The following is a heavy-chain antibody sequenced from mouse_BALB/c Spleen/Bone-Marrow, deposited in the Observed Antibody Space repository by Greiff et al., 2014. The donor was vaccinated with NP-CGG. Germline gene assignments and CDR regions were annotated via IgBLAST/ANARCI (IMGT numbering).Heavy chain of an antibody. J-gene: IGHJ2*01. Sequence: VQLQQSGPGLVAPSQSLSITCTVSGFSLTVYGVNWVRQPPGRGLEWLGMIWGDGITDYNSAFKSRLSISKDDSKSQVFLKMSSLQTDDTAKYYCAREGNYFDYWGQGTTLTVSS. CDR2: IWGDGIT. CDR3: AREGNYFDY. V-gene: IGHV2-6-7*01. CDR1: GFSLTVYG.